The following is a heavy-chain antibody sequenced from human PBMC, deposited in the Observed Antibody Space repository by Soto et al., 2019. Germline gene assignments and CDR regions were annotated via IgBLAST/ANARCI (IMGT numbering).Heavy chain of an antibody. D-gene: IGHD6-13*01. CDR3: ATDLIAAAERPTKSVNY. J-gene: IGHJ4*02. CDR1: GYTLTELS. Sequence: ASVKVSCKVSGYTLTELSMHWVRQAPGKGLEWMGGFDPEDGETIYAQKFQGRVTMTEDTSTDTAYMELSSLRSEDTAVYYCATDLIAAAERPTKSVNYWGQGTLVTVSS. V-gene: IGHV1-24*01. CDR2: FDPEDGET.